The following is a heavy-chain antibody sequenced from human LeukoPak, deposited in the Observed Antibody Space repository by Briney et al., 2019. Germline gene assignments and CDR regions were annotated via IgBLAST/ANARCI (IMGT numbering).Heavy chain of an antibody. CDR2: VYYTGNT. D-gene: IGHD2-15*01. J-gene: IGHJ4*02. CDR1: GGSFRSGSYY. V-gene: IGHV4-61*01. Sequence: PSETLSLTCTVSGGSFRSGSYYWSWIRQPPGKGLEWIGYVYYTGNTNYNPSLKSRVTISVDTSKNQFSLKLSSVTAADTAVYYCARDTGYCGGGTCYHNYFDYWGQGTLVTVSS. CDR3: ARDTGYCGGGTCYHNYFDY.